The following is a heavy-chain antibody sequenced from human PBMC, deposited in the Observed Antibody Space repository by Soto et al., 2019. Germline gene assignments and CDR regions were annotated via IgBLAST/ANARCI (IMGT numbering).Heavy chain of an antibody. D-gene: IGHD6-19*01. Sequence: QLHLVESGGGVVRPGESLRLSCVDSGFSFRTYPMHWVRQAPGKGLEWVALISYDGSSEAYGESVRDRFTVSRDNSKNTLYLQLNSLRPEDTAVYYCATSSGYLNYFDYWGPGTLVTVSS. J-gene: IGHJ4*02. CDR2: ISYDGSSE. V-gene: IGHV3-30*14. CDR3: ATSSGYLNYFDY. CDR1: GFSFRTYP.